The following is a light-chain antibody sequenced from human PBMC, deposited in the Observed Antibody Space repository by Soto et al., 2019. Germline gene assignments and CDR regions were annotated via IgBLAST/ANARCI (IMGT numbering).Light chain of an antibody. CDR1: QSISSW. J-gene: IGKJ4*01. CDR3: QQYNSYSLT. V-gene: IGKV1-5*01. Sequence: DIQMTQSASTLSASVGDRFTIACRASQSISSWLAWYQQKPGKAPKLLIYDASSLESGVPSRFSGSGSGTEFTLTISSLKPDDFATYYCQQYNSYSLTFGGGTKVDIK. CDR2: DAS.